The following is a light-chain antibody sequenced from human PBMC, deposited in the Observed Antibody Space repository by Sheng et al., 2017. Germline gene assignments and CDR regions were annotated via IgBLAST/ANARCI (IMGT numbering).Light chain of an antibody. J-gene: IGKJ2*01. V-gene: IGKV3-20*01. CDR3: QEYGSSPRTYT. Sequence: ESVLTQSPGTLSLSAGERATLSCRASQSVSSSFVAWYQQKPGQAPRLLIYSASTRATGIPDRFSGTGSGTDFTLTISRLEPEDFAVYYCQEYGSSPRTYTFGQGTKLEIK. CDR1: QSVSSSF. CDR2: SAS.